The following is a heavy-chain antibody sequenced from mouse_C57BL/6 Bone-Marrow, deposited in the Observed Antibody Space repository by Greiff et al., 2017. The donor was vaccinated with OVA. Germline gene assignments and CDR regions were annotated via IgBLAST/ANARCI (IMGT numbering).Heavy chain of an antibody. J-gene: IGHJ4*01. CDR3: ARDDWNYAMDY. CDR1: GFTFSDFY. V-gene: IGHV7-1*01. Sequence: EVNLVESGGGLVQSGRSLRLSCATSGFTFSDFYMEWVRQAPGKGLEWIAASRNKANDYTTEYSASVKGRFIVSRDTSQSILYLQMNALRAEDTAIYYCARDDWNYAMDYWGQGTSVTVSS. CDR2: SRNKANDYTT.